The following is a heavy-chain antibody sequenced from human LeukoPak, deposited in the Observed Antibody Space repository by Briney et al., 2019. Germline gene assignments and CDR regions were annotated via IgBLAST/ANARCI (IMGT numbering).Heavy chain of an antibody. J-gene: IGHJ6*03. D-gene: IGHD2-15*01. CDR3: ARGRLVGWYYYMDV. CDR1: GYTFTIYD. CDR2: MNPNSGNT. V-gene: IGHV1-8*01. Sequence: EASVKVSCKASGYTFTIYDINWVRQATGQGLEWMGWMNPNSGNTGYAQKFQGRVTMTRNTSISTAYMELSSLRSEDTAVYYCARGRLVGWYYYMDVWGKGTTVTVSS.